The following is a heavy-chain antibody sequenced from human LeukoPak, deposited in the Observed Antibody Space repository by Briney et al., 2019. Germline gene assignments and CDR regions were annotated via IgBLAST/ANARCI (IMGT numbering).Heavy chain of an antibody. D-gene: IGHD3-3*01. V-gene: IGHV3-48*02. CDR3: ARRYDFWSGYLDY. CDR1: EFTFSSYS. J-gene: IGHJ4*02. CDR2: ITSSSSTI. Sequence: GGCLRLSCTATEFTFSSYSMNWVRQAPWKGLEWISYITSSSSTIYSADSVKGRFTISRDNAKNSLYLQMNSLRDEDTAVYYCARRYDFWSGYLDYWGQGTLVTVSS.